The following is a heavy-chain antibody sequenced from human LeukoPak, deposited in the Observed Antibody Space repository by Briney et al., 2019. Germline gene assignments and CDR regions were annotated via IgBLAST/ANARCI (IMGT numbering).Heavy chain of an antibody. CDR2: IHYSWGT. D-gene: IGHD3-22*01. V-gene: IGHV4-61*01. CDR1: GGSVSSGNYY. J-gene: IGHJ4*02. CDR3: ARGGLSSGYYSAFDY. Sequence: SETLSLTCTVSGGSVSSGNYYWSWIRQPPGKGLEWIGYIHYSWGTNYNPSLKSRVTISVDTSKNKFSLKLSSVTAADTAVYYCARGGLSSGYYSAFDYWGQGTLVTVSS.